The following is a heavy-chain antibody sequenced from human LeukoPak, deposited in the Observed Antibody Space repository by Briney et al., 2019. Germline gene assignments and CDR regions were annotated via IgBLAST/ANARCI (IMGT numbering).Heavy chain of an antibody. V-gene: IGHV4-30-4*08. Sequence: PSETLSLTCTVSGGSIRSGGYYWSWIRQHPGKGLEWIGYIYYSGSTYYNPSLKSRVTISVDTSKNQFSLKLSSVTAADTAVYYCARGMVYANWFDPWGQGTLVTVSS. CDR2: IYYSGST. J-gene: IGHJ5*02. CDR1: GGSIRSGGYY. D-gene: IGHD2-8*01. CDR3: ARGMVYANWFDP.